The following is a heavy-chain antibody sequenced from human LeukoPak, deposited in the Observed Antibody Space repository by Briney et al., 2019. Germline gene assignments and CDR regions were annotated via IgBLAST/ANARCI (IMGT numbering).Heavy chain of an antibody. V-gene: IGHV3-48*04. CDR3: AREFQDRDFDY. CDR2: ISSSGSTI. CDR1: GFTFSSYA. J-gene: IGHJ4*02. Sequence: QSGGSLRLSCAASGFTFSSYAMSWVRQAPGKGLEWVSYISSSGSTIYYADSVKGRFTISRDNAKNSLYLQMNSLRAEDTAVYYCAREFQDRDFDYWGQGTLVTVSS.